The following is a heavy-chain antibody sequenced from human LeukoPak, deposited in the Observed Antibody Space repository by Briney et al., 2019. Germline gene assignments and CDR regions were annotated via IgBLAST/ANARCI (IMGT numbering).Heavy chain of an antibody. J-gene: IGHJ4*02. Sequence: PSETLSLTCSVSGGSISGVSISGYHWSWIRQPPGKGLELIAYMHYSGTTHYNPSLKSRVSISVDTSRKQISLELTSVTAADTAVYYCARGTYCGSDCYSFEYWGQGTLVTVSS. CDR1: GGSISGVSISGYH. CDR2: MHYSGTT. D-gene: IGHD2-21*01. V-gene: IGHV4-61*08. CDR3: ARGTYCGSDCYSFEY.